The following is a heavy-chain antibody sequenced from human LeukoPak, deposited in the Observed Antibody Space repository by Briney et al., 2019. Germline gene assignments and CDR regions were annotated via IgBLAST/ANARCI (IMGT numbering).Heavy chain of an antibody. J-gene: IGHJ4*02. V-gene: IGHV4-39*01. Sequence: SESLSLTCTVSGDSVSSSFYYWGWIRQPPGKGLEWIGSMYYSGSTYYNPSLKTRVTISVDTSKNQFSLRLNSMTAADTAVYYCARQPEFSRSSNDYWGQGTLVTVSS. CDR3: ARQPEFSRSSNDY. D-gene: IGHD2-2*01. CDR1: GDSVSSSFYY. CDR2: MYYSGST.